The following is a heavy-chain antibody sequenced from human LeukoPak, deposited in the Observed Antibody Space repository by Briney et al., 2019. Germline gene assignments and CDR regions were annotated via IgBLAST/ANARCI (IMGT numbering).Heavy chain of an antibody. CDR1: GGSFSGYY. D-gene: IGHD6-25*01. J-gene: IGHJ4*02. Sequence: SETLSLTCAVYGGSFSGYYWSWIRQPPGKGLEWIGEINHSGSTNYNPSLKSRVTISVDTSKNQFSLKLGSVTAADTAVYYCALGRAAARNLYWGQGTLVTVSS. CDR3: ALGRAAARNLY. V-gene: IGHV4-34*01. CDR2: INHSGST.